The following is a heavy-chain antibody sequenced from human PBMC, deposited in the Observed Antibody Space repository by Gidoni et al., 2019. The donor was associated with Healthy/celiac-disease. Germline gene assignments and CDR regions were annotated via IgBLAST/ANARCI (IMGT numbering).Heavy chain of an antibody. D-gene: IGHD3-22*01. J-gene: IGHJ3*02. Sequence: QITLKESGPTLVTPTQTRTLTCTFSGLSPSTSGVGVGWLRQPPGKALEWLAFLYWDDDKRYNPSLKSRLTITKDTSKNQVVLTMANVDPVDTATCYCAHRDSGYNRGGAFDIWGQGTMVTVSS. CDR2: LYWDDDK. V-gene: IGHV2-5*02. CDR1: GLSPSTSGVG. CDR3: AHRDSGYNRGGAFDI.